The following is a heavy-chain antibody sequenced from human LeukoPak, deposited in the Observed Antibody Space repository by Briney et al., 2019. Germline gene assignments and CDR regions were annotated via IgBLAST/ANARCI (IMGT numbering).Heavy chain of an antibody. J-gene: IGHJ2*01. D-gene: IGHD4-11*01. CDR1: GFTFSSHW. CDR3: ARDDYNASGWYFDL. V-gene: IGHV3-74*01. CDR2: IKPDGSRT. Sequence: PGGSLRLSCAASGFTFSSHWMHWVSQAPGKGLVWVSRIKPDGSRTTYADSVKGRFTISRDNAKKTLYLQMNSLRAEDAAVYFCARDDYNASGWYFDLWGRGTLVTVSS.